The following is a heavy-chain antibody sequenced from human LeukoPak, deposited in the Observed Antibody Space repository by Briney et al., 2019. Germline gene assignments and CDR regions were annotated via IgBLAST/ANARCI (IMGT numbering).Heavy chain of an antibody. Sequence: SETLSLTCAVYGGSFSGYYWSWIRQPPGKGLEWIGEINHSGSTNHNPSLKSRVTISVDTSKNQFSLKLSSVTAADTAVYYCARHGYYYYYMDVWGKGTTVTVSS. CDR3: ARHGYYYYYMDV. J-gene: IGHJ6*03. CDR2: INHSGST. CDR1: GGSFSGYY. D-gene: IGHD2-8*01. V-gene: IGHV4-34*01.